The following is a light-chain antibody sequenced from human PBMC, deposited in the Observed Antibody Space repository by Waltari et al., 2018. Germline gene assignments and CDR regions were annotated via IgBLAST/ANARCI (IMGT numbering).Light chain of an antibody. Sequence: SSVLTQPPSVSVAPGQTAIISCGGNNIGFKSVHWHQQKPGQAPVLVMFDDTDRPSGIQERFSGSKSGNTATLSISRVEVDDEADFDCQVWESGHFPRFGGGTKLTVL. CDR1: NIGFKS. CDR3: QVWESGHFPR. J-gene: IGLJ2*01. V-gene: IGLV3-21*01. CDR2: DDT.